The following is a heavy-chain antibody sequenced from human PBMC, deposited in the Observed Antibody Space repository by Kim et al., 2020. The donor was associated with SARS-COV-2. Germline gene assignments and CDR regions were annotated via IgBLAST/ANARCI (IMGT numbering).Heavy chain of an antibody. CDR3: AREWREYSSSSLPLTPGSY. Sequence: ASVKVSCKASGYTFTSYAMNWVRQAPGQGLEWVGWINTNTGNPTYAQGFTGRFVFSLDTSVSTAYLQISSLKAEDTAVYYCAREWREYSSSSLPLTPGSYWGQGTLVTVSS. CDR1: GYTFTSYA. CDR2: INTNTGNP. V-gene: IGHV7-4-1*02. D-gene: IGHD6-6*01. J-gene: IGHJ4*02.